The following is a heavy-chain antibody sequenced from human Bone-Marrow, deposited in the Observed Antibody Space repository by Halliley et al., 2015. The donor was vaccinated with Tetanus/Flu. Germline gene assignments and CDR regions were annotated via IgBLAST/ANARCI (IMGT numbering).Heavy chain of an antibody. CDR3: GSLSGWANFDY. Sequence: GLVKPSETLSLTCTVSGGSISTYYLSWIRQPPGKGLEWIGYIYYSENTNYNPSLKRGATISVDTSKNPFSLRLTSVTAADTAVYSAGSLSGWANFDYWGQGILVNVSS. CDR2: IYYSENT. D-gene: IGHD6-19*01. J-gene: IGHJ4*02. V-gene: IGHV4-59*01. CDR1: GGSISTYY.